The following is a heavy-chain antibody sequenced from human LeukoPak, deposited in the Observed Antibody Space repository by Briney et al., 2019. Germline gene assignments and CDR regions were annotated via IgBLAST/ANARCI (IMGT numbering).Heavy chain of an antibody. Sequence: SETLSLTCTVSGGSISSGGYYWSWIRQHPGKGLEWIGYIYYSGSTYYNPSLKSRVTISVDTSKNQFSLKLSSVTPADTAVYYCARGVHLAAAGPKGYYYYYMDVWGKGTTVTVS. CDR1: GGSISSGGYY. D-gene: IGHD6-13*01. V-gene: IGHV4-31*03. CDR2: IYYSGST. CDR3: ARGVHLAAAGPKGYYYYYMDV. J-gene: IGHJ6*03.